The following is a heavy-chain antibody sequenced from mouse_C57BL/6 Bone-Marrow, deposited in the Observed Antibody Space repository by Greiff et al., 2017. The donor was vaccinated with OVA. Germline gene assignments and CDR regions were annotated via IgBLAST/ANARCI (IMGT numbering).Heavy chain of an antibody. J-gene: IGHJ2*01. V-gene: IGHV1-15*01. CDR1: GYTFTDYE. Sequence: VQLQQSGAELVRPGASVTLSCKASGYTFTDYEMHWVKQTPVHGLEWIGAIDPETGGTAYNQKFKGKAILTADKSSSTAYMELRSLTSEDSAVYYCTRPLLPLDYWGQGTTLTVSS. CDR3: TRPLLPLDY. D-gene: IGHD1-1*01. CDR2: IDPETGGT.